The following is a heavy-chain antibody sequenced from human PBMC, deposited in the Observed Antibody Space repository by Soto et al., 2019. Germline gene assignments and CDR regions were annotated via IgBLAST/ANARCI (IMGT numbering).Heavy chain of an antibody. J-gene: IGHJ4*02. CDR1: GFTFSSYA. D-gene: IGHD3-10*01. CDR2: ISGCGGST. CDR3: AKDITMVRGVKYFDY. V-gene: IGHV3-23*01. Sequence: GGSLRLSCAASGFTFSSYAMSWVRQAPGKGLEWVSAISGCGGSTYYADSVKGRFTISRDNSKNTLYLQMNSLRAEDTAVYYCAKDITMVRGVKYFDYWGQGTLVTVSS.